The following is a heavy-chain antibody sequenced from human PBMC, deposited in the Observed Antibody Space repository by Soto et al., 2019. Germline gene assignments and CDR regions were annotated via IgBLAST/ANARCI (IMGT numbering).Heavy chain of an antibody. CDR1: GFTFSGSA. CDR2: IRSKANSYAT. V-gene: IGHV3-73*01. J-gene: IGHJ5*02. Sequence: GWSLRLSCAASGFTFSGSAMHWVRQASGKGLEWVGRIRSKANSYATAYAASVKGRFTISRDDSKNTAYLQMNSLKTEDTAVYYCTRRLISSSWYQGWFDPWGQGTLVTVSS. CDR3: TRRLISSSWYQGWFDP. D-gene: IGHD6-13*01.